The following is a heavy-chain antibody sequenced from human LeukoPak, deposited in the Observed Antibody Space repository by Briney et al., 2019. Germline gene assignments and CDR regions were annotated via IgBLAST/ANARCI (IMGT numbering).Heavy chain of an antibody. CDR3: ARDGSSWFRGGY. D-gene: IGHD6-13*01. J-gene: IGHJ4*02. V-gene: IGHV1-18*01. Sequence: ASVTVSCTASGYTFTSYGISWVRQAPGQGLEWMGWISAYNGNTNYAQKLQGRVTMTTDTSTGTAYMELRSLRSDDTAVYYCARDGSSWFRGGYWGQGTLVTVSS. CDR2: ISAYNGNT. CDR1: GYTFTSYG.